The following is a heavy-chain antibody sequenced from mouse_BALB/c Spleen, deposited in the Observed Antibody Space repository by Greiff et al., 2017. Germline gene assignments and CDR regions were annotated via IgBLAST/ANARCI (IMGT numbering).Heavy chain of an antibody. D-gene: IGHD2-1*01. CDR2: IYWDDDK. Sequence: QVTLKESGPGILQPSQTLSLTCSFSGFSLSTSGMGVSWIRQPSGKGLEWLAHIYWDDDKRDNPSLKSRLTISKDTSSNQVFLKITSVDTADTATYYCARMGYYGNYTWFAYWGQGTLVTVSA. V-gene: IGHV8-12*01. CDR3: ARMGYYGNYTWFAY. CDR1: GFSLSTSGMG. J-gene: IGHJ3*01.